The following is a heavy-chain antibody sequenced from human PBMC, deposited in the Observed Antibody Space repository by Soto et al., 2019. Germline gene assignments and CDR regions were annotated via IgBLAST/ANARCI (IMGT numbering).Heavy chain of an antibody. CDR1: GFNFSSFG. CDR3: ARKYCSGGSCYSDPFQH. D-gene: IGHD2-15*01. J-gene: IGHJ1*01. Sequence: QVQLVESGGGVVQPGRSLRLSCAASGFNFSSFGMHWVRQAPGKGLEWVAVIWYDGSNKYYADSVKGRFTISRDNSKKTLYLQMNSLRAEDTAVYYCARKYCSGGSCYSDPFQHWGQGTLVTVSS. V-gene: IGHV3-33*01. CDR2: IWYDGSNK.